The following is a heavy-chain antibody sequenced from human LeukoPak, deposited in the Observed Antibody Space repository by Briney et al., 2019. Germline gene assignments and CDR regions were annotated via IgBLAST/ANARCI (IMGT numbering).Heavy chain of an antibody. Sequence: PGGSLRLSCAASGFTFSSYVMSWVRQAPGKGLEWVSLISGNDGSTYYADSVKGRFTISRDNSKNTLYLQMNSLRAEDTAVYYCARGGPGQYYYYYYYMDVWGKGTTVTVSS. CDR1: GFTFSSYV. D-gene: IGHD3-10*01. CDR2: ISGNDGST. V-gene: IGHV3-23*01. CDR3: ARGGPGQYYYYYYYMDV. J-gene: IGHJ6*03.